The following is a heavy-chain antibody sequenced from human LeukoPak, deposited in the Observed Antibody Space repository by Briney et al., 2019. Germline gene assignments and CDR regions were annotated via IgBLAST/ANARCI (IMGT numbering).Heavy chain of an antibody. CDR1: GGSISSYY. CDR2: IYYSGST. D-gene: IGHD5-18*01. V-gene: IGHV4-59*12. Sequence: SETLSLTCTVSGGSISSYYWSWIRQPPGKGLEWIGYIYYSGSTNYNPSLKSRVTISVDTSKNQFSLKLNSVTAADTAVYYCARNGYSYGSTYWYFDLWGRGTLVTVSS. CDR3: ARNGYSYGSTYWYFDL. J-gene: IGHJ2*01.